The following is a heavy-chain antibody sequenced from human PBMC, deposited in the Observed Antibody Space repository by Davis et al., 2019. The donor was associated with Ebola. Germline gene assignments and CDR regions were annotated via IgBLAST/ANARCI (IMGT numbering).Heavy chain of an antibody. Sequence: SVTVSRKASGYTFTSYYMHWVRQAPGQGLEWMGIINPSGGSTSYAQKFQGRVTMTRDTSTSTVYMEVGTLRSDDTAVYYCARAQFPTTSDHWGQGTLVTVSS. V-gene: IGHV1-46*01. D-gene: IGHD1-1*01. CDR1: GYTFTSYY. CDR2: INPSGGST. J-gene: IGHJ4*02. CDR3: ARAQFPTTSDH.